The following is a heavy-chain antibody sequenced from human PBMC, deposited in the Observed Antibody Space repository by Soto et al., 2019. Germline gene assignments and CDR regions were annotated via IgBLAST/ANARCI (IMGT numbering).Heavy chain of an antibody. D-gene: IGHD1-26*01. J-gene: IGHJ4*02. V-gene: IGHV4-4*02. Sequence: SETLSLTCVVSGDSISSTHWWTWVRQTPGKGLEWIGEIYHTGSTKYNPSLKNRVTISVHTSSSQFSLELSSVTAADTAVYYCARGLISGSHYSGGWYYFDSWGQGTQVTVSS. CDR2: IYHTGST. CDR1: GDSISSTHW. CDR3: ARGLISGSHYSGGWYYFDS.